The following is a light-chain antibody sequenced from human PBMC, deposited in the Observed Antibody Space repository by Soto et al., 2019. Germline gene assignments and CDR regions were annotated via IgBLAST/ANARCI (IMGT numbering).Light chain of an antibody. V-gene: IGLV2-8*01. CDR1: SSDVGGYTY. CDR3: SSYAGNNNLL. Sequence: QSALTQPPSASGSPGQSVTISCTGTSSDVGGYTYVSWYQQYPGKAPKLMIYEVTKRPSGVPDRFSGSKSGNTASLTVSGLQAEDEADYYCSSYAGNNNLLFGGGTKVTVL. CDR2: EVT. J-gene: IGLJ2*01.